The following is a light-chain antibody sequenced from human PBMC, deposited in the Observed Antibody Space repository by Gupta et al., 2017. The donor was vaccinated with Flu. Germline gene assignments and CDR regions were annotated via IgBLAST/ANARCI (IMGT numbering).Light chain of an antibody. CDR1: RSDVGGYNY. Sequence: QSALPHPPPFPGPPGQSYTTPYPGTRSDVGGYNYVSWYQQPPGKAPKLMIYDVSKRPSGVPDRFSGSKSGNTASLTISGLQAEDEADYYCCSYASSYTWVFGGGTKLTVL. CDR2: DVS. J-gene: IGLJ3*02. CDR3: CSYASSYTWV. V-gene: IGLV2-11*01.